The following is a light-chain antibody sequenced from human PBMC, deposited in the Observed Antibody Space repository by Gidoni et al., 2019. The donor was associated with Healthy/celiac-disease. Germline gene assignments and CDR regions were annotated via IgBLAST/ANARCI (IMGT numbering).Light chain of an antibody. CDR1: SSDVGGYNY. J-gene: IGLJ1*01. Sequence: QSDLTKPRSVSGSPGPSVTISCTGTSSDVGGYNYVSWYQQHPGKAPKLMIYDVSKRPSGVPDRFSGSKSGNTASLTISGLQAEDEADYYCCSYAGSYTFVFGTGTKVTVL. CDR2: DVS. V-gene: IGLV2-11*01. CDR3: CSYAGSYTFV.